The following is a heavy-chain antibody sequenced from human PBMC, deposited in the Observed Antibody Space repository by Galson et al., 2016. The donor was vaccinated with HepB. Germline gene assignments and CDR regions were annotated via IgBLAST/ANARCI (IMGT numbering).Heavy chain of an antibody. V-gene: IGHV3-74*01. Sequence: SLRLSCAASGFTFTNYDIHWVRQAPGTGLVWVSRMNIDGNSITYADSVKGRFAISRDNAKNTVHLQMNSLRAEDTAVYYCTRDYYGSLDHWGQGTLVTVSS. J-gene: IGHJ4*02. CDR1: GFTFTNYD. CDR3: TRDYYGSLDH. CDR2: MNIDGNSI. D-gene: IGHD3-10*01.